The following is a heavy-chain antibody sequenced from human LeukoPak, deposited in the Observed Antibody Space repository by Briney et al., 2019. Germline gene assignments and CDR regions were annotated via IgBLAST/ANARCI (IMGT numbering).Heavy chain of an antibody. CDR1: GGSISSYY. D-gene: IGHD3-9*01. CDR2: IYYSGST. Sequence: SETLSLTCTVSGGSISSYYWSWIRQPPGKGLEWIGYIYYSGSTNYNPSLKSRVTISGDTSKNQFSLKLSSVTAADTAVYYCARDGVRDILTGYYLYSGAFDIWGQGTMVTVSS. CDR3: ARDGVRDILTGYYLYSGAFDI. J-gene: IGHJ3*02. V-gene: IGHV4-59*01.